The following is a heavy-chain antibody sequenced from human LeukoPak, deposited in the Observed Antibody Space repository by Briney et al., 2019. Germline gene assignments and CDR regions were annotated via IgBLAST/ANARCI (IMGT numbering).Heavy chain of an antibody. Sequence: GRSLRLSCAAAGFTFGDYAMTWVRQPAGKGLEWVSLIHNNGGTTFYEDYGKGRFTISGDNSKNTLFLQINSLRAEDTAVYYCVTSQVATIHMVGYYYGMDVWGQGTMVTASS. CDR3: VTSQVATIHMVGYYYGMDV. CDR1: GFTFGDYA. D-gene: IGHD5-12*01. V-gene: IGHV3-23*01. CDR2: IHNNGGTT. J-gene: IGHJ6*02.